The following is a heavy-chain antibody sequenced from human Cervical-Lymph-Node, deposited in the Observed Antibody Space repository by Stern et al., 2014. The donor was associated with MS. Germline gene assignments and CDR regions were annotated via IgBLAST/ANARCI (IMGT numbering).Heavy chain of an antibody. Sequence: QLQLQESGPGLVKPSETLSLTCTVSGGSVSSGSYYWSWIRQPPGKGLEWIGYIYYSGSTNYNPSLKSRVTISVDTSKNQFSLKLSSVTAADTAVYYCARLSVTTYAFDIWGQGTMVTVSS. CDR1: GGSVSSGSYY. J-gene: IGHJ3*02. D-gene: IGHD4-17*01. V-gene: IGHV4-61*01. CDR3: ARLSVTTYAFDI. CDR2: IYYSGST.